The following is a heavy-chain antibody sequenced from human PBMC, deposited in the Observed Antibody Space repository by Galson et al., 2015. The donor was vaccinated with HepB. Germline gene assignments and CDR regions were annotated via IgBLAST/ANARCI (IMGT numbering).Heavy chain of an antibody. CDR2: IYRHGST. D-gene: IGHD4-17*01. Sequence: SLRLSCAVSGFSVSSDYMSWVRQAPGKGLEWVAVIYRHGSTYYAVSVKGRFTISRDNSKNTLDLEMNSLRAEDTAVYYCARGPTSLTDYDAARGFDYWGQGTLVTVYS. V-gene: IGHV3-66*01. CDR3: ARGPTSLTDYDAARGFDY. J-gene: IGHJ4*02. CDR1: GFSVSSDY.